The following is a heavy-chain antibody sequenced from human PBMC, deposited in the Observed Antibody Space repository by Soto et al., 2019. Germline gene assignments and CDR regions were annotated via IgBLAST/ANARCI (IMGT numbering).Heavy chain of an antibody. CDR3: ARDAAFWSGRNLNWFDS. D-gene: IGHD3-3*01. J-gene: IGHJ5*01. V-gene: IGHV1-18*04. CDR1: GYTFRNYA. CDR2: INTYKGDT. Sequence: QVHLVQSGAEVKEPGASVKVSCKASGYTFRNYAITWVRQAPGQGLEWMGWINTYKGDTNYAHKFQGRVTMTTDTSTSTAYMELRSLRSDDTAIYYCARDAAFWSGRNLNWFDSWGQGNLVTVSS.